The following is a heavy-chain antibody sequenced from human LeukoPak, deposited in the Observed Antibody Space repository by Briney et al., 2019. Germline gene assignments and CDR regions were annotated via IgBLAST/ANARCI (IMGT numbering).Heavy chain of an antibody. Sequence: SETLSLICTVSGGSISRRGSFWGWLRQTPGTRLEWIASISYNGGTYYNPSLKSRVSISSDTSANQFSLKLYSVTAADTAVYYCARPVVESGEISGWFDPWGQGTLVIVSS. CDR3: ARPVVESGEISGWFDP. CDR1: GGSISRRGSF. CDR2: ISYNGGT. V-gene: IGHV4-39*01. D-gene: IGHD2-21*01. J-gene: IGHJ5*02.